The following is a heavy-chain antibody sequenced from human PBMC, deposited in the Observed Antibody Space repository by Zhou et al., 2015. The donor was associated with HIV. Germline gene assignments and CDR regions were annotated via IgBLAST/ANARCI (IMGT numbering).Heavy chain of an antibody. Sequence: QMQLMQSGAEVKKTGSSVKVSCKASGYTFTYRYLHWVRQAPGQALEWMGWITPFNGNTNYAQKFQDRITITRDRSMSTAYMELRSLRSEDTAMYYCASDSGWDSGYYYGMDVWGQGTTVTVSS. CDR2: ITPFNGNT. D-gene: IGHD6-19*01. V-gene: IGHV1-45*02. CDR1: GYTFTYRY. J-gene: IGHJ6*02. CDR3: ASDSGWDSGYYYGMDV.